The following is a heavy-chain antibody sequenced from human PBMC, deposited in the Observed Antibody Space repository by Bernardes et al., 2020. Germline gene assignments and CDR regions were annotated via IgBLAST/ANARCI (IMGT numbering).Heavy chain of an antibody. Sequence: GGSLRLSCAASGISVSSNYMSWVRQAPGKGLEWVSVIYSGGSTYYADSVKGRFIISRDNSKNTLYLQMNSLRGEDTAVYYCGKIGTASLYFEYRGQGTLVTVSS. J-gene: IGHJ4*02. V-gene: IGHV3-66*01. D-gene: IGHD6-13*01. CDR1: GISVSSNY. CDR3: GKIGTASLYFEY. CDR2: IYSGGST.